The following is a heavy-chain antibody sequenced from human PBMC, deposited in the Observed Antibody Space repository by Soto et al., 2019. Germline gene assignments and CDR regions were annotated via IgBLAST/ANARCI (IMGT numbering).Heavy chain of an antibody. J-gene: IGHJ6*02. D-gene: IGHD2-2*01. CDR1: GWSLSRGRFS. Sequence: SETPSPTRTVSGWSLSRGRFSWGRVRPPPGEGVDWIGTFYYSESTYYNPSLESRVTISVDTSKNQFSLKVSSVTVADTAVYYCARLGGYCSSTSCYGYYGMDVWGQGTTVTVSS. CDR3: ARLGGYCSSTSCYGYYGMDV. V-gene: IGHV4-39*01. CDR2: FYYSEST.